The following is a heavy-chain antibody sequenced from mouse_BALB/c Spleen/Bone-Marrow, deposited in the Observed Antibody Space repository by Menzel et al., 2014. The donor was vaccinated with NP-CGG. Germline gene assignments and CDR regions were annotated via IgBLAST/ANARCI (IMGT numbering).Heavy chain of an antibody. V-gene: IGHV1-18*01. CDR2: INPNNGGS. J-gene: IGHJ2*01. CDR3: ARENYGRGYYFDY. D-gene: IGHD1-1*01. Sequence: EVQLQQSGPELVKPGTSVKISCKTSGYTSTEYTMHWVKQSLGKSLEWIGGINPNNGGSNYNQKFKGKATLTVDKSSSTAYMEFRSLTSEDSAVYYCARENYGRGYYFDYWGQGATLTVSP. CDR1: GYTSTEYT.